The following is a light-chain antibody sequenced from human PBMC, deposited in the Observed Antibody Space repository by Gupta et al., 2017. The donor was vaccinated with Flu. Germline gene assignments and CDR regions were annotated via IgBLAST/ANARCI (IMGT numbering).Light chain of an antibody. CDR3: QQSYSNPPMT. Sequence: SSLSASVGDRVTITCRASQSIKTYLNWYKQKPGKAPNLLIYDASSWQSGVPSRFSGSGYGKEFTLTISSREPEDFAAYYCQQSYSNPPMTFGGGTKVEIK. CDR2: DAS. V-gene: IGKV1-39*01. J-gene: IGKJ4*01. CDR1: QSIKTY.